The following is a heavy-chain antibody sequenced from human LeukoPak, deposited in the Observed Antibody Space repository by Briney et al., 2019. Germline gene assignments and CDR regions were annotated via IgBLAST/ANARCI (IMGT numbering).Heavy chain of an antibody. D-gene: IGHD3-22*01. J-gene: IGHJ4*02. CDR1: GYTFTGYY. V-gene: IGHV1-2*02. CDR2: INPNSGGT. Sequence: RASVKVSCKASGYTFTGYYMHWVRQAPGQGLEWMGWINPNSGGTNYAQKFQGRVTMTEDTSTDTAYMELSSLRSEDTAVYYCALTHYYDLDGLLWGQGTLVTVSS. CDR3: ALTHYYDLDGLL.